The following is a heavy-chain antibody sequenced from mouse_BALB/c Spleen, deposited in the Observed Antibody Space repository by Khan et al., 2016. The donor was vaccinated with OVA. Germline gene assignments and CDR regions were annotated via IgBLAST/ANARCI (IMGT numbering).Heavy chain of an antibody. CDR1: GYTFTDYS. J-gene: IGHJ2*01. D-gene: IGHD2-14*01. CDR2: INTETGEP. CDR3: ARDRYDYFDY. V-gene: IGHV9-2-1*01. Sequence: QIQLVQSGPELKKPGETVKISCKASGYTFTDYSMHWVKQAPGKGLKWMGWINTETGEPTYADDFKGRFAFSLETSASTAYLQINNLKNEDTDTYFCARDRYDYFDYWGQGTTVTVSS.